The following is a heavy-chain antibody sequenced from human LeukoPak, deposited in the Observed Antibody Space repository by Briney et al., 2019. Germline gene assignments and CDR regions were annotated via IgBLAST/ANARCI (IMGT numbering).Heavy chain of an antibody. D-gene: IGHD3-22*01. V-gene: IGHV4-59*08. Sequence: PSETLSLTCTVSGGSISSYYWSWIRQPPGKGLEWIGYIYYSGSTNYNPSLKSRVTISVDTSKNQFSLKLSSVTAADTAVYYCARQRASDYYDSSGHNHDAFDIWGQGTMVTVSS. CDR2: IYYSGST. CDR3: ARQRASDYYDSSGHNHDAFDI. J-gene: IGHJ3*02. CDR1: GGSISSYY.